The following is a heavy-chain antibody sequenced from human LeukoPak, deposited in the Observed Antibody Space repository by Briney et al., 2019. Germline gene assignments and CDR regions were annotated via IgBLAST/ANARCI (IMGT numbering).Heavy chain of an antibody. D-gene: IGHD2-21*02. J-gene: IGHJ4*02. Sequence: PGGSLRLSCAASGFTFSSYGMHWVRQAPGKGLEWVAVISYDGSNKYYADSLKGRFTISRDNSKNTLYLQMNSLRAEDTAVYSCARAENCGTDCYSTFVYWGQGTLVTVSS. V-gene: IGHV3-30*03. CDR2: ISYDGSNK. CDR1: GFTFSSYG. CDR3: ARAENCGTDCYSTFVY.